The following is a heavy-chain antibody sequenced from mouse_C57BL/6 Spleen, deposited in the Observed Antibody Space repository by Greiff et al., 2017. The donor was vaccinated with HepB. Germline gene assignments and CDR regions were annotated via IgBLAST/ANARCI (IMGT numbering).Heavy chain of an antibody. J-gene: IGHJ4*01. Sequence: VQLQQSGPELVKPGASVKISCKASGYSFTGYYMNWVKQSPEKSLEWIGEINPSTGGTTYNQKFKAKATLTVDKSSSTAYMQLKSLTSEDSAVYYCARWCYSNYVLYAMDYWGQGTSVTVSS. D-gene: IGHD2-5*01. V-gene: IGHV1-42*01. CDR2: INPSTGGT. CDR1: GYSFTGYY. CDR3: ARWCYSNYVLYAMDY.